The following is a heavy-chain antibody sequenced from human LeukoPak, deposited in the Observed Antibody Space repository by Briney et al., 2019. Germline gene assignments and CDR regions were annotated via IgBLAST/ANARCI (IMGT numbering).Heavy chain of an antibody. CDR3: AREMAHYFDSSGYSF. CDR1: GFTFSSSR. J-gene: IGHJ4*02. V-gene: IGHV3-48*02. Sequence: PGGSLRLSCAASGFTFSSSRMNWVRQAPGKGLEWVSYISSSSSTIHYAESVKGRFTISRDNAKNSLYLQMNSLRDEDTAVYYCAREMAHYFDSSGYSFWGQGTLVTVSS. D-gene: IGHD3-22*01. CDR2: ISSSSSTI.